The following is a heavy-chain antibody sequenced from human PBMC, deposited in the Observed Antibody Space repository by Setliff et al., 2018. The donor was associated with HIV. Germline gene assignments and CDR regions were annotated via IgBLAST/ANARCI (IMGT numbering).Heavy chain of an antibody. CDR1: GGSFSGHY. D-gene: IGHD3-22*01. CDR3: ARLGYNYDSSGHGL. CDR2: INHSGST. J-gene: IGHJ4*02. V-gene: IGHV4-34*01. Sequence: SETLSLTCAVYGGSFSGHYWNWFRQPPGEGLEWIGEINHSGSTNYKSSLKSRVTISADTSKRQFSLKLSSVTAADTAVCYCARLGYNYDSSGHGLWGQGTLVTVS.